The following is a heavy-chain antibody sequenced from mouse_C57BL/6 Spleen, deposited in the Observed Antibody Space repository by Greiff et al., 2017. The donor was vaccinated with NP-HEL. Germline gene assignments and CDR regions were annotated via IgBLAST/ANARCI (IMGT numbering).Heavy chain of an antibody. CDR2: INPNYGTT. Sequence: EVKLMESGPELVKPGASVKISCKASGYSFTDYNMNWVKQSNGKSLEWIGVINPNYGTTSYNQKFKGKATLTVDQSSSTAYMQLNSLTSEDSAVYYCAKTMITPHLFAYWGQGTLVTVSA. D-gene: IGHD2-4*01. J-gene: IGHJ3*01. CDR1: GYSFTDYN. V-gene: IGHV1-39*01. CDR3: AKTMITPHLFAY.